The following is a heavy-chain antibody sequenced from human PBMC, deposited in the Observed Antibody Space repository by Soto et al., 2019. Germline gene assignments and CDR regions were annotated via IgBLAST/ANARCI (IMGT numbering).Heavy chain of an antibody. D-gene: IGHD1-26*01. Sequence: GESLKICCKGSGYSFASHWVAGVRQMPEKGLEWIGTIYPGDSDTKYSPAFRGQVTISADTSVSTAYLQWRSLEATDSAIYYCARYSGSYWHYLDFWGQGTLVTVSS. CDR2: IYPGDSDT. V-gene: IGHV5-51*01. CDR3: ARYSGSYWHYLDF. J-gene: IGHJ4*02. CDR1: GYSFASHW.